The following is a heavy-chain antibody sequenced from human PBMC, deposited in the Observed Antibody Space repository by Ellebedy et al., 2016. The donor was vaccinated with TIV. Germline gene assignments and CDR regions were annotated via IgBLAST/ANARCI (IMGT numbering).Heavy chain of an antibody. Sequence: AASVKVSCKASGYPFSDYYIHWVRQAPGQGLEWVGIINPSGGDRTYARKFQGRVAMTSDTSTTTIYMELSSLRSEDTAVYYCATAEKYYDSGGYKIWGQGSLVSVSS. J-gene: IGHJ4*02. D-gene: IGHD3-22*01. CDR3: ATAEKYYDSGGYKI. CDR1: GYPFSDYY. CDR2: INPSGGDR. V-gene: IGHV1-46*01.